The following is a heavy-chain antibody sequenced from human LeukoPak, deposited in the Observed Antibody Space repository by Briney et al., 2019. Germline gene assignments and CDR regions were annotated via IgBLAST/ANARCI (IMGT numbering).Heavy chain of an antibody. V-gene: IGHV4-59*01. CDR3: ARARGEMAQLGPTRSNWFDP. CDR2: IYYSGST. Sequence: KPSETLSLTCAVYGGSFSGYYWSWIRQPPGKGLEWIGYIYYSGSTNYNPSLKSRVTISVDTSKNQFSLKLSSVTAADTAVYYCARARGEMAQLGPTRSNWFDPWGQGTLVTVSS. J-gene: IGHJ5*02. D-gene: IGHD5-24*01. CDR1: GGSFSGYY.